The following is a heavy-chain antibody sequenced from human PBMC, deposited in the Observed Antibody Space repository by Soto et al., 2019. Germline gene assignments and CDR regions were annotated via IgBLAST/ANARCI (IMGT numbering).Heavy chain of an antibody. J-gene: IGHJ3*02. V-gene: IGHV3-23*01. CDR1: GFTFTSYS. CDR3: ANTIEQQLLRCAFDI. CDR2: ISSSGGGT. Sequence: EVQLLESGGGLVQPGGSLRLSCAASGFTFTSYSMNWVRQAPGKGLEWVSSISSSGGGTYYAESVKGRFTISRDNSKNTLYLQMNSPRAEDTAIYYCANTIEQQLLRCAFDIWGEGTMVTVSS. D-gene: IGHD6-13*01.